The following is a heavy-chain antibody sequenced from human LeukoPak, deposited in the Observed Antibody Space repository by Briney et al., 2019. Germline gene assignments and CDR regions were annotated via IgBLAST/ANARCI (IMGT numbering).Heavy chain of an antibody. D-gene: IGHD6-6*01. CDR2: IIPIFGTA. Sequence: ASVKVSCKASGGTFSNYAISWVRQAPGQALEWMGGIIPIFGTANYAQKFQGRVTITADESTSTAYMELSSLRSEDTAVYYCASSSSTYYGMDVWGQGTTVTVSS. V-gene: IGHV1-69*13. CDR3: ASSSSTYYGMDV. CDR1: GGTFSNYA. J-gene: IGHJ6*02.